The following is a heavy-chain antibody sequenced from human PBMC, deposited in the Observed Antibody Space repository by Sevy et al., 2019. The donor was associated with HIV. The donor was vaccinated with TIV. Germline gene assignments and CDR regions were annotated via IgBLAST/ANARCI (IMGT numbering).Heavy chain of an antibody. Sequence: GGSLRLSCAASGFTFSSYAMHWVRQAPGKGLEWVAVISYDGSNQYYADSVKGRFTISRDNYKNTLYLQMNSLRAEDTAVYYCARGEMATIMVQYWGQGTLVTVSS. V-gene: IGHV3-30-3*01. CDR2: ISYDGSNQ. D-gene: IGHD5-12*01. CDR3: ARGEMATIMVQY. J-gene: IGHJ4*02. CDR1: GFTFSSYA.